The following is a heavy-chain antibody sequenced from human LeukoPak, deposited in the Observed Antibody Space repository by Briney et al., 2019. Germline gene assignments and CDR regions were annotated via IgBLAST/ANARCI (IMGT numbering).Heavy chain of an antibody. V-gene: IGHV1-2*02. CDR3: ARRQTYYYDSSGYHFFDY. J-gene: IGHJ4*02. D-gene: IGHD3-22*01. CDR1: GYTFTCYY. CDR2: INPDSGGT. Sequence: ASVKVSCKASGYTFTCYYMHWVRQAPGQGLEWMGWINPDSGGTKYAQKFQGRVTMTRDTSFSTAYMELSRLRSDDTAVYYCARRQTYYYDSSGYHFFDYWGQGTLVTVSS.